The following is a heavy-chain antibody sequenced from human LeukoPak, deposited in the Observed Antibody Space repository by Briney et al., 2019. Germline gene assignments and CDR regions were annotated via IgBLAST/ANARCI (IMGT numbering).Heavy chain of an antibody. J-gene: IGHJ4*02. CDR1: GGSFSGYY. Sequence: PSETLSLTCAVYGGSFSGYYWSWIRQPPGKGLEWIGEINHSGSTNYNPSLKSRVTISVDTSKNQFSLKLSSVTAADTAVYYCAREWQQLVLSWGQGTLVTVSS. V-gene: IGHV4-34*01. D-gene: IGHD6-13*01. CDR3: AREWQQLVLS. CDR2: INHSGST.